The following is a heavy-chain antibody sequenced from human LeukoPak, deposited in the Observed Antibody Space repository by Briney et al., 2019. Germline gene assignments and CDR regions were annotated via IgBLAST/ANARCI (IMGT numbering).Heavy chain of an antibody. CDR2: ISASGGST. D-gene: IGHD1-26*01. J-gene: IGHJ4*02. Sequence: PGGSLRLSCAASGFTFSSSAMSWVRQVPGKGLEWVSGISASGGSTSYADSVRGRFTISRDNSKNTLYLQMNSLRAEDTAVYYCARDPSSGSYGAPDYFDYWGQGTLVTVSS. V-gene: IGHV3-23*01. CDR1: GFTFSSSA. CDR3: ARDPSSGSYGAPDYFDY.